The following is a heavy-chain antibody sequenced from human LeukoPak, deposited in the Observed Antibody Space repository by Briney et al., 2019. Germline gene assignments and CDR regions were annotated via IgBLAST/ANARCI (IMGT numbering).Heavy chain of an antibody. CDR3: AKMKGHPLPKYYMDV. Sequence: GGSLRRSCAASGLTFRGFARSWVGRTPGKGMEWVSGISGSGDNTLYADSVKGRFTISRDNSKNTLYLEMNSLRAEDTAIYSCAKMKGHPLPKYYMDVWGQGTTVTVSS. J-gene: IGHJ6*01. CDR2: ISGSGDNT. CDR1: GLTFRGFA. V-gene: IGHV3-23*01. D-gene: IGHD1-26*01.